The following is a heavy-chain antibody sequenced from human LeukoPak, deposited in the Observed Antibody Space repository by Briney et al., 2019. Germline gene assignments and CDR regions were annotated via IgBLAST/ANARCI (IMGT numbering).Heavy chain of an antibody. Sequence: PGKSLRLSCAASGFTFSSYAVHWVRQAPGRGPEWVAAISYDGNNKYYADSVKGRFTISRVNSRDTLYLQMSSLKTEDTAVYYCARSGRWLGYFDYWGQGTLATVSS. CDR1: GFTFSSYA. D-gene: IGHD6-19*01. V-gene: IGHV3-30*04. CDR3: ARSGRWLGYFDY. CDR2: ISYDGNNK. J-gene: IGHJ4*02.